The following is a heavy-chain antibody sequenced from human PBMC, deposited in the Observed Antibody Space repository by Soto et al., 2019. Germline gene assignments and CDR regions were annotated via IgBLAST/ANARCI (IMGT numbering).Heavy chain of an antibody. CDR3: ARGFRVAATRRWFDP. D-gene: IGHD2-15*01. CDR1: GYTFNSYG. Sequence: GASVKVSCKGSGYTFNSYGISWVRQAPGQGLEWMGWISTYNGSTNYAQKLQGRVTMTTDTSTSTAYMELRSLRSDDTAVYYCARGFRVAATRRWFDPWGQGTLVTVSS. J-gene: IGHJ5*02. V-gene: IGHV1-18*01. CDR2: ISTYNGST.